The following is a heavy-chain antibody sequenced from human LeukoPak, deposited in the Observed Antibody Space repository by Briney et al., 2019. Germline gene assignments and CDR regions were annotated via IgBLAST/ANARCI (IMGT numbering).Heavy chain of an antibody. J-gene: IGHJ4*02. CDR3: ANLFGYYDILTGYYSGTSYFDY. CDR2: ISGSGGST. D-gene: IGHD3-9*01. CDR1: GFTFSSYA. V-gene: IGHV3-23*01. Sequence: PGGSLRLSCAASGFTFSSYAMSWVRQAPGKGLEWVSAISGSGGSTYYADSVKGRFTISRDNSKNTLYLQMNSLRAEDRAVYYCANLFGYYDILTGYYSGTSYFDYWGQGTLVTVSS.